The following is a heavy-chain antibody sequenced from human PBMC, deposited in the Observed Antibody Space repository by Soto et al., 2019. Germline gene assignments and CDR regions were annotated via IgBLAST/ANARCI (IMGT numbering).Heavy chain of an antibody. CDR3: ARHSLALRKNNWFDP. Sequence: SETLSLTCTVSGDSIISSDFYWGWVRQPPGKGLEWIGSIFYLGSSYYNPSLKSRVTMSVDTSKNQFSLGLRSVTAADTALYFCARHSLALRKNNWFDPWGQGIMVTVSS. D-gene: IGHD3-3*02. CDR1: GDSIISSDFY. CDR2: IFYLGSS. V-gene: IGHV4-39*01. J-gene: IGHJ5*02.